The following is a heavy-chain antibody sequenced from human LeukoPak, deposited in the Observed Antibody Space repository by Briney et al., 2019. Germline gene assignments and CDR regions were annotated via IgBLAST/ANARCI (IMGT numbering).Heavy chain of an antibody. J-gene: IGHJ4*02. CDR2: INPGGSST. D-gene: IGHD2-2*01. V-gene: IGHV3-74*01. CDR1: GFTFSSYW. CDR3: ARSDQADDY. Sequence: GGSLRLSCAASGFTFSSYWMHWVRQVPGKGLVWVSRINPGGSSTAYADSVKGRFTISRDNAENTLYLQMDSLRAEDTAVYYCARSDQADDYWGQGTLVTVSS.